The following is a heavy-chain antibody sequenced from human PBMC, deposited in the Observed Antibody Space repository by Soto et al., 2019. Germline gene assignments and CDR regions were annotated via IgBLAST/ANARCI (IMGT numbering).Heavy chain of an antibody. D-gene: IGHD3-9*01. Sequence: QVQLVESGGGVVQPGRSLRLSCAASGFTFSSYAMHWVRQAPGKGLEWVAVISYDGSNKYYADSVKGRFTISRDNSKNTLYLQMNSLRAEDTAVYYCARAGRTYYDILDPFDYWGQGTLVTVSS. V-gene: IGHV3-30-3*01. CDR3: ARAGRTYYDILDPFDY. CDR1: GFTFSSYA. CDR2: ISYDGSNK. J-gene: IGHJ4*02.